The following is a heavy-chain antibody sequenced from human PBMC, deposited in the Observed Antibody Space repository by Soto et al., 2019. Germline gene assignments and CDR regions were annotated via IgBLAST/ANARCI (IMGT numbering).Heavy chain of an antibody. CDR2: ISYDGSNK. J-gene: IGHJ3*02. D-gene: IGHD6-13*01. CDR3: ARGIAAMAFDI. Sequence: QVQMVESWGGVVQPGRSLRLSCAASGFTFSSDAMHWVRQSPCKGLEWVAVISYDGSNKYYADSVKGRFTISRDNSKNTLYLQMTSLRAEDTAVYYCARGIAAMAFDIWGQGTMVTVSS. CDR1: GFTFSSDA. V-gene: IGHV3-30-3*01.